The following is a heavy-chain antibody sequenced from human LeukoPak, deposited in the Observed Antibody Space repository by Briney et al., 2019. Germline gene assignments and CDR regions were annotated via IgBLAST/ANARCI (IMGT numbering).Heavy chain of an antibody. Sequence: ASVKVSCKASGYTFTSYYMHWVRQAPGQGLEWMGIINPSGGSTNYAQKFQGRVTITADESTSTAYMELSSLRSEDTAVYYCARDSVKSGYCSGGSCYSYWGQGTLVTVSS. J-gene: IGHJ4*02. CDR1: GYTFTSYY. V-gene: IGHV1-46*01. CDR2: INPSGGST. D-gene: IGHD2-15*01. CDR3: ARDSVKSGYCSGGSCYSY.